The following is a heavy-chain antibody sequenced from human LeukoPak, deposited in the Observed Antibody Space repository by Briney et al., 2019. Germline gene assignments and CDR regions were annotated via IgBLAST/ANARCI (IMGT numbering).Heavy chain of an antibody. D-gene: IGHD4-17*01. CDR2: ISSSSSYT. CDR1: GFTFSDYY. Sequence: GGSLRLSCAASGFTFSDYYMSWLRQAPGQGLEWVSYISSSSSYTNYADSVKGRFTISRDNAKNSLYLQMNSLRAEDTAVYYCAAHYGDSYYFDYWGQGTLVTVSS. CDR3: AAHYGDSYYFDY. J-gene: IGHJ4*02. V-gene: IGHV3-11*03.